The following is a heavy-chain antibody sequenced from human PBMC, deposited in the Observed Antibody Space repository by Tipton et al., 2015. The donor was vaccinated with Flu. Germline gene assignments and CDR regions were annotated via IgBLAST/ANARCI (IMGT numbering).Heavy chain of an antibody. CDR1: GFTFNNYP. CDR2: ISGGGGST. V-gene: IGHV3-23*01. CDR3: AKDVRRGYLGFDDYGLDV. Sequence: GSLRLSCVASGFTFNNYPMSWVRQAPGKGLEWVSGISGGGGSTYYRESVKGRLTISRDNSKNTLYLQMNSLRAYDTAVYYCAKDVRRGYLGFDDYGLDVWGPGTTVTVS. D-gene: IGHD3-9*01. J-gene: IGHJ6*02.